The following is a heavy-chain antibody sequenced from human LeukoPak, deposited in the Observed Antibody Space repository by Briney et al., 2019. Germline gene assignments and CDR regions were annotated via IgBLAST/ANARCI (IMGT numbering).Heavy chain of an antibody. CDR1: GYTFTSYG. CDR3: ARTILTGYYNHYYFDY. CDR2: ISAYNGNT. J-gene: IGHJ4*02. V-gene: IGHV1-18*01. Sequence: EASVKVSCKASGYTFTSYGISWVRQAPGQGLEWMGWISAYNGNTNYAQKLQGRVTMTTDTSTSTAYMELRSLRSDDTAVYYCARTILTGYYNHYYFDYWGQGTLVTVSS. D-gene: IGHD3-9*01.